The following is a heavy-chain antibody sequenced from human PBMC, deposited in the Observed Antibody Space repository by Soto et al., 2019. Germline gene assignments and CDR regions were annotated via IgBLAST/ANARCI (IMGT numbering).Heavy chain of an antibody. J-gene: IGHJ4*02. Sequence: PAGCMRLSCAASGFTFSISGMHWVRQAPGKGLEWVAVISYDGSNKFYADPVKGRFTISRDNFRNTLYLQMNSLRAEDTAVYYCAKEFHSWNYFDYWGQGTLVTVSS. CDR1: GFTFSISG. V-gene: IGHV3-30*18. CDR2: ISYDGSNK. CDR3: AKEFHSWNYFDY. D-gene: IGHD1-20*01.